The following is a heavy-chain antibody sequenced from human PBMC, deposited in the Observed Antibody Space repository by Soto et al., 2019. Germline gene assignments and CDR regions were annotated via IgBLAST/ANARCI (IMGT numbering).Heavy chain of an antibody. CDR3: ARQSSLAFWSGLASDY. V-gene: IGHV4-59*08. CDR1: GGSISSYY. J-gene: IGHJ4*02. Sequence: SETLSLTCTVSGGSISSYYWSWIRQPPGKGLEWIGYIYYSGSTNYNPSLKSRVTISVDTSKNQFSLKLSSVTAADTAVYYCARQSSLAFWSGLASDYWGQGTLVTVSS. D-gene: IGHD3-3*01. CDR2: IYYSGST.